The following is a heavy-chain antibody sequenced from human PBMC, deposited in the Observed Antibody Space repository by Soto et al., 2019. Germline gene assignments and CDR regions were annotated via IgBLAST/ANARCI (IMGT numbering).Heavy chain of an antibody. CDR3: ARVDILTGYYHFDY. D-gene: IGHD3-9*01. Sequence: TLSLTCPVSRGSIISYYGSSIRQPPGKGLECIGNICYIGSTNANPSLKNRVAISVDTSKNQFSLKLSSVTAADTAVYYCARVDILTGYYHFDYWGRGTLVTVSS. J-gene: IGHJ4*02. CDR2: ICYIGST. V-gene: IGHV4-59*01. CDR1: RGSIISYY.